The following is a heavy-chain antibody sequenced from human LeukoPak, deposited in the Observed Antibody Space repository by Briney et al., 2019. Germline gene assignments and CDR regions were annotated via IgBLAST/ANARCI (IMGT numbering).Heavy chain of an antibody. CDR2: IYPGDSDT. CDR3: ARTVGRTHDFWSGYYFRGIAYYYYYYMDV. CDR1: GYSFTSYW. D-gene: IGHD3-3*01. V-gene: IGHV5-51*01. J-gene: IGHJ6*03. Sequence: GESLKISCKGSGYSFTSYWIGWVRQMPGKGLEWMGIIYPGDSDTRYSPSFQGQVTISADKSISTAYLQWSSLKASDTAMYYCARTVGRTHDFWSGYYFRGIAYYYYYYMDVWGKGTTVTVSS.